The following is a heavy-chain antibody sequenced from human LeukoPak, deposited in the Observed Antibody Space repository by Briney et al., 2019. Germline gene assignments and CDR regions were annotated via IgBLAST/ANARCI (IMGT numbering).Heavy chain of an antibody. CDR1: GFSFSIYW. CDR3: ARDSTQRRGNEYYDALDF. CDR2: VRQDGNDK. Sequence: GGPLTLPCAPSGFSFSIYWLPWVCMPPGKGLGGVANVRQDGNDKNFVDSVKGRFTIFIDRDKKSMYLQMNSLRVEDTAVYYCARDSTQRRGNEYYDALDFWGQGTMVSVSS. V-gene: IGHV3-7*01. J-gene: IGHJ3*01. D-gene: IGHD4-23*01.